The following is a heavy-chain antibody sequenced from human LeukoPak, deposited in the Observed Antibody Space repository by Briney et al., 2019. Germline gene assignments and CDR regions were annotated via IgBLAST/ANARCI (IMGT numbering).Heavy chain of an antibody. CDR3: ARGPSYCGGHCYYYFDY. D-gene: IGHD2-21*01. CDR2: IKEDGSEM. J-gene: IGHJ4*02. CDR1: GFTFSSYS. V-gene: IGHV3-7*01. Sequence: GGSLRLSCAASGFTFSSYSMNWVRQAPGKGLEWVANIKEDGSEMSYADSVKGRFTISRDSAKNSLYLQMNSLTAEDTAVYYCARGPSYCGGHCYYYFDYWGQGTLVTVSS.